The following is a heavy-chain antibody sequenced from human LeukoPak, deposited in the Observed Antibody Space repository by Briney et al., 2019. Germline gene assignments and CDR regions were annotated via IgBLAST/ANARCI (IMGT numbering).Heavy chain of an antibody. CDR1: GYTFTDYY. CDR3: ASDSRVSNGWSYYCDY. Sequence: ASVKVSCKASGYTFTDYYMHWVRQAPGQGLEWMGWINPDSGGTNYAQKFQGRVTMTRDTSISTAYMELSRLTSDDTAVYYCASDSRVSNGWSYYCDYWGQGPLVSVP. CDR2: INPDSGGT. J-gene: IGHJ4*02. D-gene: IGHD6-19*01. V-gene: IGHV1-2*02.